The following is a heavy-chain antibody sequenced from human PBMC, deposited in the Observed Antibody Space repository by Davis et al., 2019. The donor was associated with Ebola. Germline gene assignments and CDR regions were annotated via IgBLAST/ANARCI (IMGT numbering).Heavy chain of an antibody. Sequence: MPSETLSLTCTVSGGSISSSSYYWGWIRQPPEKGLEWIGSIYYSGSTYYNPSLKSRVTISVDTSKNQFSLKLSSVTAADTAVYYCARHSLPYYFDYWGQGTLVTVSS. V-gene: IGHV4-39*01. J-gene: IGHJ4*02. CDR2: IYYSGST. CDR3: ARHSLPYYFDY. CDR1: GGSISSSSYY.